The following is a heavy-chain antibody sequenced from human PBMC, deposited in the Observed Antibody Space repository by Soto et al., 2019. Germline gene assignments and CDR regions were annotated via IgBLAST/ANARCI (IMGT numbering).Heavy chain of an antibody. V-gene: IGHV3-30-3*01. D-gene: IGHD1-20*01. CDR3: ARGPITQTSFIDH. CDR2: ISYDGGNQ. CDR1: GFTFSSYP. Sequence: EGSLRLSCEASGFTFSSYPMHWVRQAPGTGLEWVTVISYDGGNQYYADSVKGRCTSSRDNSTDTLYLHIHSLSSHATAVYFCARGPITQTSFIDHWGQGTLVNVSS. J-gene: IGHJ4*02.